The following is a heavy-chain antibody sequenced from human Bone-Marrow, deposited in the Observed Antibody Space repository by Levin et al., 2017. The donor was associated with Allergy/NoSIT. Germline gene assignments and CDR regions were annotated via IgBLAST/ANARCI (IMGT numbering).Heavy chain of an antibody. V-gene: IGHV3-13*01. Sequence: TGGSLRLSCAASGFSFSTYDMQWVRQTTGKGLEWVSSIGKAGDTHYSDSVRGRFTISRENAKNSLYLQMNSLRAGDTAVYYCARDPSGWGMDVWGQGTTVTVSS. D-gene: IGHD6-19*01. CDR3: ARDPSGWGMDV. CDR2: IGKAGDT. J-gene: IGHJ6*02. CDR1: GFSFSTYD.